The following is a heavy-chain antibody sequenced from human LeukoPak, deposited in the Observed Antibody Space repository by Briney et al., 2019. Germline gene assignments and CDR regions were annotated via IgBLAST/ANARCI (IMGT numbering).Heavy chain of an antibody. CDR1: GFTVSSNY. CDR2: IYSGGTT. V-gene: IGHV3-66*01. D-gene: IGHD4-17*01. CDR3: VSKLTTGN. Sequence: PGGSLRLSCLVSGFTVSSNYMSWVRQTPGKGLEWVSVIYSGGTTKYADSVKGRFTIYRDTSKNTLFLQMNSLRVEDTAVYYSVSKLTTGNWGQGTLGTVSS. J-gene: IGHJ4*02.